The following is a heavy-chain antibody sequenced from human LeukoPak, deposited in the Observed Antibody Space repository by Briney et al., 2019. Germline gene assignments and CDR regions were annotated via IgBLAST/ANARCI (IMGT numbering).Heavy chain of an antibody. CDR3: AREAYSYGYIDY. CDR2: ISYDGSNK. J-gene: IGHJ4*02. CDR1: GFTFSSYA. V-gene: IGHV3-30*04. Sequence: GGSLRLSCAASGFTFSSYAMHLVRQAPGKGLEWVAVISYDGSNKYYADSVKGRFTISRDNSKNTLYLQMNSLRAEDTAVYYCAREAYSYGYIDYWGQGTLVTVSS. D-gene: IGHD5-18*01.